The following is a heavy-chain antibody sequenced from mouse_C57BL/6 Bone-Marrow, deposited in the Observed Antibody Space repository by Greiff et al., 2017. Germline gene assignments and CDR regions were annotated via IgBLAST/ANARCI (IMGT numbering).Heavy chain of an antibody. Sequence: VQLQQSGAELARPGASVKLSCKASGYTFTSYGISWVKQRTGQGLEWIGEIYPRSGNTYYNEKFKGKATLTADKSSSTAYMELRSLTSEDSAVYFCARWRGYYDYDGDWYFDVWGTGTTVTVSS. J-gene: IGHJ1*03. V-gene: IGHV1-81*01. CDR2: IYPRSGNT. CDR1: GYTFTSYG. D-gene: IGHD2-4*01. CDR3: ARWRGYYDYDGDWYFDV.